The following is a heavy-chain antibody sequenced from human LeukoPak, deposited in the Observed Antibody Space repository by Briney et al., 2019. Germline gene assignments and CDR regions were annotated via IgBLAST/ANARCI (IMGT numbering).Heavy chain of an antibody. CDR2: ISSSSSYI. J-gene: IGHJ5*02. CDR3: ARGYNWNYASWFDP. CDR1: GFTFSSYS. Sequence: PGGSLRLSCAASGFTFSSYSMNWVRQAPGKGLEWVSSISSSSSYIYYADSVKGRFTISRDNAKNSLYLQMNSLRAEDTAVYYCARGYNWNYASWFDPWGQGTLVTVSS. V-gene: IGHV3-21*01. D-gene: IGHD1-7*01.